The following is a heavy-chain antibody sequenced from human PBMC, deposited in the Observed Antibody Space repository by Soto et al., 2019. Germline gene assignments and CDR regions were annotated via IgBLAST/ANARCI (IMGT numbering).Heavy chain of an antibody. J-gene: IGHJ6*03. Sequence: QVQLVESGGGVVQPGRSLRLSCAASGFTFSSYGMHWVRQAPGKGLEWVAVISYDGSNKYYADSVKGRFTISRDNSKNTLYLQMNSLRAEYTAVYYCPKAYSNHKDYYYYYMDVWGKGTTVTVSS. CDR3: PKAYSNHKDYYYYYMDV. V-gene: IGHV3-30*18. CDR2: ISYDGSNK. D-gene: IGHD4-4*01. CDR1: GFTFSSYG.